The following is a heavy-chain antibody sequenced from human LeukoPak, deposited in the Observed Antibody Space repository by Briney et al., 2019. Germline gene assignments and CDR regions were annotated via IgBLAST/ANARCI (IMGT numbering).Heavy chain of an antibody. CDR3: ARDLLFAGPYYDSSDALTN. D-gene: IGHD3-22*01. J-gene: IGHJ4*02. V-gene: IGHV3-33*01. CDR1: GFTFSTYG. CDR2: IWYDGSNK. Sequence: PGGSLRLSCAASGFTFSTYGIHWVRQAPGKGLEWVAVIWYDGSNKYYADSVKGRFTISRDNSKNTLYLQMNSLRAEDTAVYYCARDLLFAGPYYDSSDALTNWGQGTLVTVSS.